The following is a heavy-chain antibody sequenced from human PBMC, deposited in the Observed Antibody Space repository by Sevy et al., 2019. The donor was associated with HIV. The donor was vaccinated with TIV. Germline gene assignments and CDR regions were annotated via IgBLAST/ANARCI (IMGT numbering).Heavy chain of an antibody. CDR2: IYYSGST. CDR1: GGSISSYY. CDR3: ARVPSYITHDYYYYYYYIDV. V-gene: IGHV4-59*01. Sequence: SETLSITCTVSGGSISSYYWSWIRQPPGKGLEWIGYIYYSGSTNYNPSLKSRVTISVDTSKNQFSLKLSSVTAADTAVYYCARVPSYITHDYYYYYYYIDVRGKGTTVTVSS. J-gene: IGHJ6*03. D-gene: IGHD3-3*01.